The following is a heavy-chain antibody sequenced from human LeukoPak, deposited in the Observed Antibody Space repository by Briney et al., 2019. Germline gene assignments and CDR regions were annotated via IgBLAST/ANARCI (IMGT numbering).Heavy chain of an antibody. Sequence: ASVKVSCKASGYTLTSYGISWVRQAPGQGLEWMGWISAYNGNTNYAQKLQGRVTMTTDTSTSTAYMELRSLRSDDTAVYYCAREPRGAQFGYYYYGMDVWGQGTTVTVSS. CDR1: GYTLTSYG. CDR2: ISAYNGNT. CDR3: AREPRGAQFGYYYYGMDV. J-gene: IGHJ6*02. V-gene: IGHV1-18*01. D-gene: IGHD1-26*01.